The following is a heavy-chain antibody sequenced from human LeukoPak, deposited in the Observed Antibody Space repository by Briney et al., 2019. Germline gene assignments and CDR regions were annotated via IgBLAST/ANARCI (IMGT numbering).Heavy chain of an antibody. Sequence: GGSLRLSCAASGFTFSSYAMSWVRQAPGKGLEWVAGISDDGSYKYYADSVKGRVTISRDNSKNTLYLQMNSLRAEDTAVFYCSRGIHRMDHDSSGYYHYWGQGTLVTVSS. CDR2: ISDDGSYK. D-gene: IGHD3-22*01. V-gene: IGHV3-30*04. CDR1: GFTFSSYA. J-gene: IGHJ4*02. CDR3: SRGIHRMDHDSSGYYHY.